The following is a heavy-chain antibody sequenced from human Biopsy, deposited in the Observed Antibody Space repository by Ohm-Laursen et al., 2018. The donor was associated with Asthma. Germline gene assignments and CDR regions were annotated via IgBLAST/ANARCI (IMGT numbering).Heavy chain of an antibody. CDR3: ARKARHGDYDFDY. V-gene: IGHV3-30*03. CDR2: ISFDGSNK. CDR1: GFTFSRYG. D-gene: IGHD4-17*01. J-gene: IGHJ3*01. Sequence: SLRLSCAASGFTFSRYGMHWVRQAPGKGLEWVAVISFDGSNKYYGDSVKGRFTIARDNSKNTLYLQMNSLRAEDTAVYYCARKARHGDYDFDYWGQGTMVTVSS.